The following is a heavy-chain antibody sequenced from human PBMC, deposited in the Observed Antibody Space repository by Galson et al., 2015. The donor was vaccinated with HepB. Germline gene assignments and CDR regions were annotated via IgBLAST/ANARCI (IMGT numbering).Heavy chain of an antibody. CDR3: VKAQYSSSWSTFDI. Sequence: SLRLSCAASGFTFSSYAMHWVRQAPGKGLEYVSAISSNGGSTYYADSVKGRFTISGDNSKNTLYLQMSSLRAEDTAVYYCVKAQYSSSWSTFDIWGQGTMVTVSS. CDR1: GFTFSSYA. V-gene: IGHV3-64D*06. CDR2: ISSNGGST. D-gene: IGHD6-13*01. J-gene: IGHJ3*02.